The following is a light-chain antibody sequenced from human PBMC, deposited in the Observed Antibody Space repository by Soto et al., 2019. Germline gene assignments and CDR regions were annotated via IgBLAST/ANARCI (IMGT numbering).Light chain of an antibody. V-gene: IGLV2-14*03. J-gene: IGLJ2*01. CDR3: SSYTSISTVI. Sequence: QSVLTQPASVSGSPGQSITISCSGTSRDVGGYNYVSWYQHHPGKAPKFLIYDVTYRPSGVPTRFSGSKTGNTASLTISGLQPEDEADYYCSSYTSISTVIFGGGTKVTVL. CDR2: DVT. CDR1: SRDVGGYNY.